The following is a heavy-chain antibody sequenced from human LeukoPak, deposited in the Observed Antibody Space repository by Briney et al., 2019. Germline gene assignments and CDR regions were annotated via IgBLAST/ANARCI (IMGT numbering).Heavy chain of an antibody. D-gene: IGHD3/OR15-3a*01. CDR3: ARDRGLGTHYYYYMDV. CDR1: GYTFTGYY. J-gene: IGHJ6*03. V-gene: IGHV1-2*02. CDR2: INPNSGGT. Sequence: ASVKVSCKASGYTFTGYYMHWVRQAPGQGLEWMGWINPNSGGTNYAQKFQGRVTMTRDTSISTAYMELSRLRSDDTAVYYCARDRGLGTHYYYYMDVWGKGTTVTVSS.